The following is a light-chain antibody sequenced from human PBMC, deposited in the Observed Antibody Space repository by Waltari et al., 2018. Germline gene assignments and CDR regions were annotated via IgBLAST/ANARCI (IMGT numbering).Light chain of an antibody. CDR3: SSYTSINTLL. CDR1: NSDVGGYNY. Sequence: QSALTQPASVSGSPGQSITLSCTGTNSDVGGYNYVSWYQQHPGKAPKFLIYDVSNRPSGVSTRFSGSKSGNTASLTISGLQAEDEADYYCSSYTSINTLLFGGGTKLTVL. J-gene: IGLJ2*01. CDR2: DVS. V-gene: IGLV2-14*03.